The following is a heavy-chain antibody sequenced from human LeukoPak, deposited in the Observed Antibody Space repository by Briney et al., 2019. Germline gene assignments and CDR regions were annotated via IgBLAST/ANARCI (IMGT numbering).Heavy chain of an antibody. Sequence: GRSLRLSWAASEFSVGRNYMTWVRQAPGKWLEWVLLIGIGGGTDYADSVKGGFTISRDHSTNTLYLQMNSLRAEDTAVYYCARAPSGYHNTGGEGNLVTVSS. CDR2: IGIGGGT. J-gene: IGHJ4*02. V-gene: IGHV3-66*01. D-gene: IGHD5-12*01. CDR3: ARAPSGYHNT. CDR1: EFSVGRNY.